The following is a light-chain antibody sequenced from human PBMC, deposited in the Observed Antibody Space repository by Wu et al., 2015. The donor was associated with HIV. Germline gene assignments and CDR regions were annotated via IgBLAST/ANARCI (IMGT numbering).Light chain of an antibody. CDR3: QQRNNWVWT. CDR1: QSVSTY. CDR2: DTS. Sequence: EIVLTQSPATLSLSPGEGATLSCRASQSVSTYVAWYQQKPGQTPRLLIYDTSNRATGVPARFSGSGSGTDFTLTISSLEPEDFAVYYCQQRNNWVWTFGQGTKVGNQT. J-gene: IGKJ1*01. V-gene: IGKV3-11*01.